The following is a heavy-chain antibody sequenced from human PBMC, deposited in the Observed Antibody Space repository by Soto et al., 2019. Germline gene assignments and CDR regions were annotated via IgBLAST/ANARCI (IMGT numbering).Heavy chain of an antibody. J-gene: IGHJ4*02. D-gene: IGHD5-18*01. CDR1: GYSFTDYH. CDR3: ARGDGVYSYGYYFDY. V-gene: IGHV1-2*06. CDR2: INPKSGGT. Sequence: ASVKVSCKASGYSFTDYHIHWVRQAPGQGLEWLGRINPKSGGTSTAQKFQGRVTMTRDTSISTAYMELSRLRSDDTAVYYCARGDGVYSYGYYFDYWGQGTLVTVSS.